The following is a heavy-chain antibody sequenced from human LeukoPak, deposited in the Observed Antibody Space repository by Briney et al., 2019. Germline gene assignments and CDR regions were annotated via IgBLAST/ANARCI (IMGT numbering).Heavy chain of an antibody. J-gene: IGHJ4*02. CDR3: ARDNDWAFHY. V-gene: IGHV3-48*02. Sequence: PGGSLRLSCAASGFTFSNYVMSWVRQAPGKGLEWVSYINHNGEMIFYPDFVKGRLTISRDNAKNSLYLQMNSLRDEDTAVYYCARDNDWAFHYWGQGTLVTVSS. CDR1: GFTFSNYV. D-gene: IGHD3-9*01. CDR2: INHNGEMI.